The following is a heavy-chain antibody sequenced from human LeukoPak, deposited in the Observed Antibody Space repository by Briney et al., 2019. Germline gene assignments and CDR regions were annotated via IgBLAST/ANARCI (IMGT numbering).Heavy chain of an antibody. V-gene: IGHV1-18*01. CDR1: GYSFTNYD. D-gene: IGHD6-6*01. J-gene: IGHJ6*03. CDR3: ARNLHSSSTGFIYYYYMDV. Sequence: ASVKVSCKASGYSFTNYDIIWVRQAPGQGLEWMGWINPDSGNTKYSQKVQGRVTMTTDTSTSTAYMELRTLISDDTAVYYCARNLHSSSTGFIYYYYMDVWGKGTTVIVSS. CDR2: INPDSGNT.